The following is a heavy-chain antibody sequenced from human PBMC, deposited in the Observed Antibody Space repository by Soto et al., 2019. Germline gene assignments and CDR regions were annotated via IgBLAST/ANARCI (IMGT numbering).Heavy chain of an antibody. CDR2: IYWDDDK. J-gene: IGHJ5*02. CDR1: VFSPSTSGVG. CDR3: AHRDEVGSPFDP. D-gene: IGHD6-19*01. Sequence: SGPTLVNPTQTLTLTCTFSVFSPSTSGVGVGWIRQPPGKALEWLALIYWDDDKRYSPSLKSRLTITKDTSKNQVVLTMTNMDPVDTATYYCAHRDEVGSPFDPWGQGTLVTVSS. V-gene: IGHV2-5*02.